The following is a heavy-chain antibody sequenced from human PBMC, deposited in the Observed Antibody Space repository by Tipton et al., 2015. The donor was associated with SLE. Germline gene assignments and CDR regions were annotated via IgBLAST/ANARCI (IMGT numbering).Heavy chain of an antibody. CDR2: IYHSGIT. CDR1: DFSISDGYY. J-gene: IGHJ4*02. D-gene: IGHD1-26*01. Sequence: GLVKPSVTLSLTCVVSDFSISDGYYWGWIRQPPGRGLEWIGNIYHSGITYYSPSLKSRVTISVDTSENQFSLTLTSVTAADTAMYYCARRGGTYSFDYWGLGTLVTVSS. CDR3: ARRGGTYSFDY. V-gene: IGHV4-38-2*01.